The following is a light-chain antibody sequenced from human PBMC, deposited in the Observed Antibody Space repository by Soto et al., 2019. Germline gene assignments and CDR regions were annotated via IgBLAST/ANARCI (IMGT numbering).Light chain of an antibody. CDR2: CAS. J-gene: IGKJ4*01. CDR1: KAIGSS. V-gene: IGKV1-9*01. CDR3: QQLNSYPLT. Sequence: IQLTQSPSSLSASVGDSVTITCRASKAIGSSFAWYQQKPGKVPEVLIYCASTVQNGVPSRLSRSGSGTDFTHPISSLQPEYFATYYCQQLNSYPLTFGGGTKV.